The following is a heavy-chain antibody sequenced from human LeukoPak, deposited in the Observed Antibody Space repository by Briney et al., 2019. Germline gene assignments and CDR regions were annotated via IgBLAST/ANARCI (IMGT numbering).Heavy chain of an antibody. Sequence: ASVKVSCKASGYTFTNYGISWVRQAPGQGLEWMGWISIYNGNTDYAQKLRGRVTMTTDTSTSTAYMELRSLRSDDTAVYYCASPRRGAKRWGYYFDYWGQGTLVTVSS. CDR3: ASPRRGAKRWGYYFDY. V-gene: IGHV1-18*01. CDR1: GYTFTNYG. D-gene: IGHD7-27*01. J-gene: IGHJ4*02. CDR2: ISIYNGNT.